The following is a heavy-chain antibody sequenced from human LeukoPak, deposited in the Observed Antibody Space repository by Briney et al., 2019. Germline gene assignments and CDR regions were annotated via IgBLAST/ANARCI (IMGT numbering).Heavy chain of an antibody. CDR1: GFTFSSYA. D-gene: IGHD1-14*01. J-gene: IGHJ6*03. CDR2: ISYDGSNK. Sequence: PGGSLRLSCAASGFTFSSYAMHWVRQAPGKGLEWVAVISYDGSNKYYADSAKGRFTISRDNSKNTLYLQMNSLRAEDTAVYYCARVGPWVNPDYYYYYMDVWGKGTTVTVSS. CDR3: ARVGPWVNPDYYYYYMDV. V-gene: IGHV3-30*04.